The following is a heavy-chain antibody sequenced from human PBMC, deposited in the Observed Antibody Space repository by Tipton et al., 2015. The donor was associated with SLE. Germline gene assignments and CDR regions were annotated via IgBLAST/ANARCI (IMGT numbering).Heavy chain of an antibody. CDR3: ARQSIAAAGSYGYWYFDL. CDR1: DDSIRDYY. V-gene: IGHV4-59*08. J-gene: IGHJ2*01. D-gene: IGHD6-13*01. CDR2: ISYSGST. Sequence: TLSLTCSVSDDSIRDYYFSWIRQPPGKELEWIGYISYSGSTVYNPSLESRVTISVDTSKNQFSLKLSSVTAAATAVHYCARQSIAAAGSYGYWYFDLWGRGTLVTVSS.